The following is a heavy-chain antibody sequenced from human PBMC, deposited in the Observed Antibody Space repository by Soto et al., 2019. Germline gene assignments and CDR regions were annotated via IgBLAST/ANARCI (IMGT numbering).Heavy chain of an antibody. CDR1: GGSISSGGYY. CDR3: AREGVYGMDV. CDR2: IYYSGST. Sequence: SETLSLTCTVSGGSISSGGYYWSWIRQHPGKGLEWIGYIYYSGSTYYNPSLKSRVTISVDTSKNQFSLKLSSVTAADTAVYYCAREGVYGMDVWGQGTTVTVSS. J-gene: IGHJ6*02. V-gene: IGHV4-31*03. D-gene: IGHD2-8*01.